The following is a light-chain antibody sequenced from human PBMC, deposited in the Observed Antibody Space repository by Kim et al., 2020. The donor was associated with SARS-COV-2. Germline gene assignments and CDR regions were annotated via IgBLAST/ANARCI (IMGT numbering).Light chain of an antibody. Sequence: SSELTQDPAVSVALGQTVRITCQGESLRSYYATWYQQKPRQAPVLVIYGRNNRPSGIPDRFSGSTSGNTASLTISGAQAEDEADFYCQSRNSGGNVVFGGGTQLTVL. J-gene: IGLJ2*01. CDR3: QSRNSGGNVV. CDR2: GRN. CDR1: SLRSYY. V-gene: IGLV3-19*01.